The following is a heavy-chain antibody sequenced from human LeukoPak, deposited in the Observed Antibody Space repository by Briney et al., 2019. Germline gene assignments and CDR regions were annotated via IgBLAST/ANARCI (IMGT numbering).Heavy chain of an antibody. J-gene: IGHJ6*02. CDR2: ISYDGSNE. D-gene: IGHD6-13*01. Sequence: GRSLRLSCAASGFTFNTYALRWVRQAPGKGLEWVAVISYDGSNEYYADSVKGRFTISRDNSKNTLYLQMNSLRAEDAAVYYCTRVSGPWYVYYGMDVWGQGTTVTVSS. CDR3: TRVSGPWYVYYGMDV. CDR1: GFTFNTYA. V-gene: IGHV3-30*04.